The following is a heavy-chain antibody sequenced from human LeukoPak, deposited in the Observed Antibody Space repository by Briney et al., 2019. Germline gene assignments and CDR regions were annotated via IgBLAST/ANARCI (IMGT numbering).Heavy chain of an antibody. Sequence: GGSLRLSCAASGFKFSSYSMKWVRQAPGKGLEWVSFISSSSSYIYYADSLKGRFTISRDNAKNSLYLQMNSLRAEDTAVYYCARIGSGSFAHNFDYWGQGTLVTVSS. D-gene: IGHD3-10*01. CDR1: GFKFSSYS. CDR3: ARIGSGSFAHNFDY. J-gene: IGHJ4*02. V-gene: IGHV3-21*01. CDR2: ISSSSSYI.